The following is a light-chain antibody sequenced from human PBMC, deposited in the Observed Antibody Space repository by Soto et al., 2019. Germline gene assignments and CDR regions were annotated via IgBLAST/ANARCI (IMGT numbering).Light chain of an antibody. Sequence: QSVLTQPPSVSGAPGQRVTISCTGSTSNIGAGYAVHWYQQLPGTAPKPLIYANSDRPSGVPDRFSGSKSGTSASLAITGLQAEDEADYYCQSYDSSLSGYVVFGGGTKLTVL. CDR2: ANS. J-gene: IGLJ2*01. V-gene: IGLV1-40*01. CDR1: TSNIGAGYA. CDR3: QSYDSSLSGYVV.